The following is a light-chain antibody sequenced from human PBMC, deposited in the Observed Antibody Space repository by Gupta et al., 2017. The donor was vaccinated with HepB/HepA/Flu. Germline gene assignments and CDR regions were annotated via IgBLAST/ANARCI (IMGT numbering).Light chain of an antibody. CDR2: RAS. J-gene: IGKJ1*01. CDR3: QQYNTYST. V-gene: IGKV1-5*03. CDR1: QSISSW. Sequence: DIKMTQSLSTLSASVGDRVTITCRASQSISSWLAWYQQKPGKAPKLLIYRASSLESGVPSRFSGSGSGTEFTLTISDLQPDDFATYYCQQYNTYSTFGQGTKVEIK.